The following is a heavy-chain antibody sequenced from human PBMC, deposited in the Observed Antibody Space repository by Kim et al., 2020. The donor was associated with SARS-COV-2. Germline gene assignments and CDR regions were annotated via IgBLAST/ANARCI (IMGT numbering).Heavy chain of an antibody. CDR1: GFTFSSYG. CDR3: AKDQRLLRVNWYFDL. J-gene: IGHJ2*01. Sequence: GGSLRLSCAASGFTFSSYGMHWVRQAPGKGLEWVAVISYDGSNKYYADSVKGRFTISRDNSKNTLYLQMNSLRAEDTAVYYCAKDQRLLRVNWYFDLWGRGTLVTVSS. D-gene: IGHD2-15*01. CDR2: ISYDGSNK. V-gene: IGHV3-30*18.